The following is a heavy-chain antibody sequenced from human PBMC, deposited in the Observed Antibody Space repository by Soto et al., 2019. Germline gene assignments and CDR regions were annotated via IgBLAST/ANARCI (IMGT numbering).Heavy chain of an antibody. CDR1: GFTFSSYA. Sequence: GGSLRLSCAASGFTFSSYAMSWVRQAPGKGLEWVSAISGSGGSTYYAGSVKGRFTISRDNSKNTLYLQMNSLRAEDTAVYYCAKDRRSLGRIMDVWGQGTTVTVSS. CDR3: AKDRRSLGRIMDV. CDR2: ISGSGGST. J-gene: IGHJ6*02. D-gene: IGHD3-16*01. V-gene: IGHV3-23*01.